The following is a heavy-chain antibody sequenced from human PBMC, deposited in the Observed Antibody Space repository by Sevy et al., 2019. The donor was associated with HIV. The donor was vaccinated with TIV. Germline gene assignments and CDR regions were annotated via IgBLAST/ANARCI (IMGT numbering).Heavy chain of an antibody. Sequence: GGSLRLSCAASGFTFRNAWMSWVRQAPGKGLEWVGRIKRKTAGGTTDYAAPVKDRFTISRDDSKNTLYLQMNILKIEDTAVYYCTTLSDIDGDAFDIWGQWTMVTVSS. J-gene: IGHJ3*02. CDR1: GFTFRNAW. V-gene: IGHV3-15*01. D-gene: IGHD3-9*01. CDR2: IKRKTAGGTT. CDR3: TTLSDIDGDAFDI.